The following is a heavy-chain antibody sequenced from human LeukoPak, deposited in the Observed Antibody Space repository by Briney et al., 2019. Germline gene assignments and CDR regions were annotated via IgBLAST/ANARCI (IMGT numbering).Heavy chain of an antibody. CDR2: ISDGDGST. D-gene: IGHD1-26*01. V-gene: IGHV3-23*01. Sequence: GGSLRLSCAASGFTFSSYAMTWVRQAPGKGLEWVSGISDGDGSTYYADSVKGRFTISRDNSKNTLYLQMNSLRAEDTAVYYCAKESEPAHGFDIWGQGTMVTVSS. CDR3: AKESEPAHGFDI. CDR1: GFTFSSYA. J-gene: IGHJ3*02.